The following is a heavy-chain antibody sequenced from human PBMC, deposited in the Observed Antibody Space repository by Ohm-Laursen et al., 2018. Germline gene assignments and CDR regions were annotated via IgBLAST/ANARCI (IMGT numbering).Heavy chain of an antibody. CDR1: GFTFSSHW. J-gene: IGHJ4*02. CDR3: ARGGDGAVDY. D-gene: IGHD7-27*01. CDR2: VNNDGSGT. Sequence: SLRLSCAASGFTFSSHWMHWVRQVPGEGLVWVSFVNNDGSGTSYADSVKGRFTISRDNARNTVHLQMNSLRTEDTAVYYCARGGDGAVDYWGQGTLVTVSP. V-gene: IGHV3-74*01.